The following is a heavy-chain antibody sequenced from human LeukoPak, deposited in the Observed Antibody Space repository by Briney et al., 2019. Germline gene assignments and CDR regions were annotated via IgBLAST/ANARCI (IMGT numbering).Heavy chain of an antibody. CDR3: ARALYSMTTVTPEYWFDY. V-gene: IGHV4-30-4*01. Sequence: SETLSLTCTVSGGSINGGDYYWSWIRQPPGKGLEWIGYIYYSGSTYYNPSLQSRVIISVDTSKNQSSLKLTSLTAADTAVYYCARALYSMTTVTPEYWFDYWGQGTLVTVSS. D-gene: IGHD4-17*01. CDR1: GGSINGGDYY. CDR2: IYYSGST. J-gene: IGHJ4*02.